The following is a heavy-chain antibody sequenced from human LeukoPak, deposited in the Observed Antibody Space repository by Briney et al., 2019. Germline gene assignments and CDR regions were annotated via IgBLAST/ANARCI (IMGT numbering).Heavy chain of an antibody. Sequence: PGGSVRLSCAASGFTFSNYPIHWVRQAPGKGLEWGAVISYDESVKYYADSVEGRFTVSRDNSKNTLYLQMNSLRAEGTAVYYCARDGFGVRGVRHYWGQGTLVTVSS. CDR2: ISYDESVK. V-gene: IGHV3-30-3*01. CDR1: GFTFSNYP. J-gene: IGHJ4*02. CDR3: ARDGFGVRGVRHY. D-gene: IGHD3-10*01.